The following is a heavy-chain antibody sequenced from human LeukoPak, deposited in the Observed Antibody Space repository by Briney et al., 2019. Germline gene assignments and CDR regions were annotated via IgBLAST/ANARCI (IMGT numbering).Heavy chain of an antibody. V-gene: IGHV3-23*01. CDR3: LSYCSSTSCYESNWFDP. D-gene: IGHD2-2*01. CDR1: GFPFSVYW. Sequence: GGSLRLSCAASGFPFSVYWMSWVRQAPGKGLEWVSAISNSGFSTYYADSVKGRFTISRDNSKNTLYLQMNSLRAEDTAVYYCLSYCSSTSCYESNWFDPWGQGTLVTVSS. CDR2: ISNSGFST. J-gene: IGHJ5*02.